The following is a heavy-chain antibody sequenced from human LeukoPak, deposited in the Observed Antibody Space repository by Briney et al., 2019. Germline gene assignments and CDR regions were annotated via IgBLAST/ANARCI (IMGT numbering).Heavy chain of an antibody. V-gene: IGHV3-9*01. J-gene: IGHJ4*02. Sequence: PGGSLRLSCAASGFTFDEYGMSWVRQAPGKGLEWVSGISWNSGSIGYADSVKGRFTISRDNAKNSLYLQINSLRAEDTALYYCAKGDDYYDSSGYSRPDYWGQGTLVTVSS. CDR1: GFTFDEYG. D-gene: IGHD3-22*01. CDR2: ISWNSGSI. CDR3: AKGDDYYDSSGYSRPDY.